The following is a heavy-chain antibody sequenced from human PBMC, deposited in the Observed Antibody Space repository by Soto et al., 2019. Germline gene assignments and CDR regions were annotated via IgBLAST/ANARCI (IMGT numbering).Heavy chain of an antibody. D-gene: IGHD5-12*01. V-gene: IGHV3-23*01. CDR2: ISGGGGGT. Sequence: GGSLRLSCAASGFTFSNYAMTWVRQAPGKGLEWVSAISGGGGGTFYADSVKGRFTISRDNSKNTLYLQMNSLRAEDTAVYYCATRDGYNVFDYRGQGTLVTVSS. CDR1: GFTFSNYA. J-gene: IGHJ4*02. CDR3: ATRDGYNVFDY.